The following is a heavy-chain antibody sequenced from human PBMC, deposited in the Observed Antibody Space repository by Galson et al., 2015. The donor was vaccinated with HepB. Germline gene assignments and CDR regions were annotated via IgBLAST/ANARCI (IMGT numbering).Heavy chain of an antibody. J-gene: IGHJ6*03. CDR1: GGTFSSYA. CDR3: AREGAFSCYMDV. CDR2: IIPIFGTA. Sequence: SVKVSCKASGGTFSSYAISWVRQAPGQGLEWMGGIIPIFGTANYAQKFQGRVTITADESTSTAYMELSSLRSEDTAVYYCAREGAFSCYMDVWGKGTTVTVSS. V-gene: IGHV1-69*13. D-gene: IGHD3-3*01.